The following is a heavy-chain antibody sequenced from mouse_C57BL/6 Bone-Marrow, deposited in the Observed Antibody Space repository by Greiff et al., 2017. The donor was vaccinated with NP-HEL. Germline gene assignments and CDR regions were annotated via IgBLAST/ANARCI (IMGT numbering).Heavy chain of an antibody. D-gene: IGHD3-2*02. Sequence: EVKLVESGGGLVQPGGSLKLSCAASGFTFSDSYMSWFRQTPEKRLEWVAYISNGGGSTYSPDTVKGRFTISRDNAKNTLYLQMSRLKSEDTAMYYCARHEAQADAMDYWGQGTSVTVSS. CDR3: ARHEAQADAMDY. CDR1: GFTFSDSY. CDR2: ISNGGGST. J-gene: IGHJ4*01. V-gene: IGHV5-12*01.